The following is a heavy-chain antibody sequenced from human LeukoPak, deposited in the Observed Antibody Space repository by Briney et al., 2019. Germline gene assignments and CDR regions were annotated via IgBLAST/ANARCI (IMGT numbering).Heavy chain of an antibody. Sequence: HPGTSLRLSCAASGFTFSDYGMHWVRQAPGKGLEWVAVISYDGSNKYCTDSVRGRFTISRDNSKNTLYLQMSSLRAEDTAVYYCTKDDAYSSSWYACDIWGQGTMVTVSS. V-gene: IGHV3-30*18. CDR1: GFTFSDYG. J-gene: IGHJ3*02. CDR2: ISYDGSNK. CDR3: TKDDAYSSSWYACDI. D-gene: IGHD6-13*01.